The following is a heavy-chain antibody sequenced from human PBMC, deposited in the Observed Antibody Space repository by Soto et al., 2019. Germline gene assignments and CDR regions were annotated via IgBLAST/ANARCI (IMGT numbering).Heavy chain of an antibody. CDR2: VSHSGRT. Sequence: QVHLVESGPGLVKPSETLSLTCTISGGSISPYSWTWIRQSPGKGLEWIGYVSHSGRTFYTPSLKSRLTMSLDTSRSYFSLRLKSVSAADTAVYYCARLLGGYDDYGGWFAPWGQGTLVTVSS. V-gene: IGHV4-59*01. D-gene: IGHD4-17*01. CDR1: GGSISPYS. CDR3: ARLLGGYDDYGGWFAP. J-gene: IGHJ5*02.